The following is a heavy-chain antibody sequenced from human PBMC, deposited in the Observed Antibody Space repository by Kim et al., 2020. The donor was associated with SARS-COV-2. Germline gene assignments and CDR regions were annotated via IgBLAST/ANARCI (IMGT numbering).Heavy chain of an antibody. V-gene: IGHV1-2*06. CDR3: ARVGYCSGGSCYDY. Sequence: ASVKVSCKASGYTFTGYYMHWVRQAPGQGLEWMGRINPNSGGTNYAQKFQGRVTMTRDTSISTAYMELSRLRSDDTAVYYCARVGYCSGGSCYDYWGQGTLVTVSS. CDR2: INPNSGGT. CDR1: GYTFTGYY. J-gene: IGHJ4*02. D-gene: IGHD2-15*01.